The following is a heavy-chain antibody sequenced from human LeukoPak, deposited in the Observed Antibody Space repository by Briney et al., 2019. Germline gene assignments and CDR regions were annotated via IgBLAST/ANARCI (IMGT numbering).Heavy chain of an antibody. V-gene: IGHV3-21*01. CDR1: GFTFSINS. CDR2: ISSSSSYI. CDR3: ARDLGGWFDP. J-gene: IGHJ5*02. Sequence: GGSLRLSCAASGFTFSINSMNWVRQAPGKGLEWVSSISSSSSYIYYADSVKGRFTISGDNAKNSLYLQMNSLRAEDTAVYYCARDLGGWFDPWGQGTLVTVSS.